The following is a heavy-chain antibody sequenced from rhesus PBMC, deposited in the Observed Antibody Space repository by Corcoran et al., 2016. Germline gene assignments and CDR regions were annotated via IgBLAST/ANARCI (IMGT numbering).Heavy chain of an antibody. CDR1: GFTFVVYG. CDR2: ISSASSYI. J-gene: IGHJ4*01. D-gene: IGHD2-2*01. V-gene: IGHV3-183*01. CDR3: AKGGLVPDY. Sequence: EVQLVESGGGLVQPGGSLRLSCAASGFTFVVYGLPWVRPAPGKGLEWVSSISSASSYIYYADSVKGRFTISRENAKNSLSLQMSSLRAEDTAVYYCAKGGLVPDYWGQGVLVTVSS.